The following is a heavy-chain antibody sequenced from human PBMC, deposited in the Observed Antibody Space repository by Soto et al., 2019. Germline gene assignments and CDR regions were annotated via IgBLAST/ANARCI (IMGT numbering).Heavy chain of an antibody. CDR2: IYSRGNT. D-gene: IGHD3-10*01. J-gene: IGHJ4*02. V-gene: IGHV4-31*03. CDR1: SGSINSGLYY. Sequence: QVQLQESGPGLVKPSQTLSLTCTVSSGSINSGLYYWTWIRQHPEKGLEWIGYIYSRGNTYYTPSLKSRVDIAVDTSKNQFALRVSSVTAADTAVYYGARARAGSDFVLEYWGQGAQVTVSP. CDR3: ARARAGSDFVLEY.